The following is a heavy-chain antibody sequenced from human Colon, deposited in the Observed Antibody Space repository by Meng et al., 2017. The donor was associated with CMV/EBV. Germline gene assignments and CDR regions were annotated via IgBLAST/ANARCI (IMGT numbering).Heavy chain of an antibody. CDR1: GFTFHNYW. CDR3: ARDIGWGHSDY. J-gene: IGHJ4*02. V-gene: IGHV3-7*01. D-gene: IGHD7-27*01. Sequence: LSCAASGFTFHNYWMTWVRQAPGKGLEWVALINRVGSQEYYVDSVKGRFTISRDNAKNSLFLQLDSLRPEDTAVYFCARDIGWGHSDYWGQGTLVTVSS. CDR2: INRVGSQE.